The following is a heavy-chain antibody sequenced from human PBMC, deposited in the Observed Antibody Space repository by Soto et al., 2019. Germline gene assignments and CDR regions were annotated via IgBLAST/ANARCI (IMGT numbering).Heavy chain of an antibody. Sequence: QVQLVQSGAEVKKPGSSVKVSCKASGGTFSSYAISWVRQAPGQGLEWMGGIIPIFGTANYAQKFQGRVPITADESTSTAYMELSSLRSEDTAVYYCARPTRYYYDSSGQSSWFDPWGQGTLVTVSS. V-gene: IGHV1-69*12. CDR3: ARPTRYYYDSSGQSSWFDP. J-gene: IGHJ5*02. D-gene: IGHD3-22*01. CDR1: GGTFSSYA. CDR2: IIPIFGTA.